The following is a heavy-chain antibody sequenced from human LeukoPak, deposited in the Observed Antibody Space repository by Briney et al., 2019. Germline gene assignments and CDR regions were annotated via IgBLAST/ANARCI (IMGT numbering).Heavy chain of an antibody. CDR2: IFNGGST. Sequence: PSETLSLTCTVSGGSINSHYWSWIRQPPGKGLEWIGYIFNGGSTNYNPSLKSRVTISVDTSKNQFSLNLTSVDAADTAVYYCARVMAARREDLNWFDPWGQGTLVTVSS. CDR1: GGSINSHY. J-gene: IGHJ5*02. CDR3: ARVMAARREDLNWFDP. D-gene: IGHD6-6*01. V-gene: IGHV4-59*11.